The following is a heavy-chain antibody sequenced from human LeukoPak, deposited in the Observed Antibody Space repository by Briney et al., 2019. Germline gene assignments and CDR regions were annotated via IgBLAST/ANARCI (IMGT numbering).Heavy chain of an antibody. Sequence: GGSLRLSCAASGFTFSSYEMNWVRQAPGKGLEGVSVISGSGGSTYYADSVKGRFTISRDNSKKTLYLQMNSVRAEDTAVYYCAKKGLGFYPSGMDVWGQGTTVTVSS. CDR1: GFTFSSYE. CDR2: ISGSGGST. J-gene: IGHJ6*02. D-gene: IGHD1-26*01. V-gene: IGHV3-23*01. CDR3: AKKGLGFYPSGMDV.